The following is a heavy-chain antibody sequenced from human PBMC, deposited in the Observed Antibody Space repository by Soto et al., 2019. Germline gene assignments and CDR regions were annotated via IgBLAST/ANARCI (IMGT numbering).Heavy chain of an antibody. CDR2: IYWDDDK. V-gene: IGHV2-5*02. D-gene: IGHD2-2*01. CDR1: GFSLSSTGVG. CDR3: TNISYTSRRRTWCDS. J-gene: IGHJ5*01. Sequence: QITLKESGPTLVKPTQTLTLTCAFSGFSLSSTGVGVAWIRQPPGKALEWLALIYWDDDKWYSPSVKSRVTFSKDNSKNQVVLRMTNMEAMDTATYYCTNISYTSRRRTWCDSWGQGTLVTVSS.